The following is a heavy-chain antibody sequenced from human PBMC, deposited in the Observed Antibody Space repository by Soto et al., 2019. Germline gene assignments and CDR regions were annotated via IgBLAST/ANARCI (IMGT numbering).Heavy chain of an antibody. Sequence: KASETLSLTCTVSGGSISIYYWSWIRQPPGKGLEWIGYIYYSGSTNYNPSLKSRVTISVDTSKNQFSLKLSSVTAADTAVYYCAKQSGSGSYYNVGSGGHFDYWGQGTLVTVSS. V-gene: IGHV4-59*01. J-gene: IGHJ4*02. CDR1: GGSISIYY. CDR2: IYYSGST. D-gene: IGHD3-10*01. CDR3: AKQSGSGSYYNVGSGGHFDY.